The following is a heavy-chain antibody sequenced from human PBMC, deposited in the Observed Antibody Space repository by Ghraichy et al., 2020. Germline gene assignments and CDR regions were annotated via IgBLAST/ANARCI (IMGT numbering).Heavy chain of an antibody. CDR3: ERELYGDYGFDY. Sequence: GGSLRLSCAASGFTFSSYSMNWVRQAPGKGLEWVSSISSSTTYIYYADSLKGRFTISRDNAKNSLYLQMNSLRAEDTAVYYCERELYGDYGFDYWGQGNRVTVSS. V-gene: IGHV3-21*01. D-gene: IGHD4-17*01. CDR1: GFTFSSYS. CDR2: ISSSTTYI. J-gene: IGHJ4*02.